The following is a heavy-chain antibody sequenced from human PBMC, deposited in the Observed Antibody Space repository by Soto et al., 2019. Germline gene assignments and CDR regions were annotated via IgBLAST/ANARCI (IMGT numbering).Heavy chain of an antibody. V-gene: IGHV1-69*01. CDR2: IIPIFGTA. CDR3: ARPRGRWLQPHVDY. J-gene: IGHJ4*02. CDR1: GGTFSSYA. D-gene: IGHD3-16*01. Sequence: SVKVSCKASGGTFSSYAISWVRPALGQGLEWMGGIIPIFGTANYAQKFQGRVTITADESTSTAYMELSSLRSEDTAVYYCARPRGRWLQPHVDYWGQGTLVTVSS.